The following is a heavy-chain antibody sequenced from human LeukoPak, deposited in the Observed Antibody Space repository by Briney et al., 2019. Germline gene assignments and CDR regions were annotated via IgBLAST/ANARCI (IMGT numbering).Heavy chain of an antibody. CDR1: GFTFSSNA. CDR2: ISGSGGST. CDR3: AKVSTMIVVVRGPFDY. D-gene: IGHD3-22*01. J-gene: IGHJ4*02. V-gene: IGHV3-23*01. Sequence: PGGSLRLSCAASGFTFSSNAMSWVRQAPGKGLEWVSAISGSGGSTYYADSVKGRFTISRDNSKNTLYLQMNSLRAEDTAVYYCAKVSTMIVVVRGPFDYWGQGTLVTVSS.